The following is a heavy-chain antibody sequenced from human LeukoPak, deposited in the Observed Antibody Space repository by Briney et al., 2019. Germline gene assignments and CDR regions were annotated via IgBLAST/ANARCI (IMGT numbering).Heavy chain of an antibody. J-gene: IGHJ4*02. CDR3: ANQIVGDTY. D-gene: IGHD1-26*01. Sequence: GGSLRLSCAASGFTFSSYSMNWVRQAPGKGLEWVSSISSSSSYIYYADSVKGRFTISRDNSKNTLYLQMNSLRAEDTAVYYCANQIVGDTYWGQGTLVTVSS. CDR1: GFTFSSYS. CDR2: ISSSSSYI. V-gene: IGHV3-21*04.